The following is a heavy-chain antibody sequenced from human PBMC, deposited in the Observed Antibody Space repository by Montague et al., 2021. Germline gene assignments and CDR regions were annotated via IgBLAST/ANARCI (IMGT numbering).Heavy chain of an antibody. CDR3: ARDCRVGTYFDY. Sequence: SLRLSCAASGFSFNVYGMHWVRQAPGKGLEWVAVVGHDGKNEKYADSVRGRFIVSRDNSKTTLYLQLNSLRAEDTAVYYCARDCRVGTYFDYLGQGTLVTVSS. CDR2: VGHDGKNE. V-gene: IGHV3-33*01. D-gene: IGHD1-26*01. J-gene: IGHJ4*02. CDR1: GFSFNVYG.